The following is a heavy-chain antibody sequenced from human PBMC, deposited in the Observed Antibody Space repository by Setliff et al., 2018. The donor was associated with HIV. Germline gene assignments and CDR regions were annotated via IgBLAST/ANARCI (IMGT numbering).Heavy chain of an antibody. CDR2: ISYDGTNK. D-gene: IGHD1-20*01. J-gene: IGHJ6*03. V-gene: IGHV3-30*04. Sequence: PGGSLRLSCAASEFTFSSYAMHWVRQAPGKGLEWVSVISYDGTNKYYADSVKGRFTISRDNYKNTLYLQVNTLRAEDTAVYYCTPITGYYMDVWGKGTTVTVSS. CDR3: TPITGYYMDV. CDR1: EFTFSSYA.